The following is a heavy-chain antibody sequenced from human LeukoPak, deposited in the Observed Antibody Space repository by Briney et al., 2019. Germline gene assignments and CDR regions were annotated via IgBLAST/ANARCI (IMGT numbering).Heavy chain of an antibody. V-gene: IGHV4-30-2*05. J-gene: IGHJ6*02. D-gene: IGHD2-2*02. Sequence: SQTLSLTCAVSGGSISSGGYSWSWIRQPPGKGLEWIGYIYHSGSTYYNPSLKSRVTISVDTSKNQFSLKLSSVTAADTAVYYCARAAGYCSSTSCHKAPYYYGMDVWGQGTTVTVSS. CDR1: GGSISSGGYS. CDR3: ARAAGYCSSTSCHKAPYYYGMDV. CDR2: IYHSGST.